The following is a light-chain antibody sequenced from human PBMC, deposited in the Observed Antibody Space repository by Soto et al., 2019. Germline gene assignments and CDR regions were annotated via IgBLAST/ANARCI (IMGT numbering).Light chain of an antibody. CDR2: GTS. Sequence: EIVLTQSPAILSLSPGERATLSCRASQSVTIKLAWYQQKPGQPPRLLIYGTSSRATGIPDRFSGSGSGTDFTLTISRLEPEDFAVYFCQQFGNSMVTFGPGTKVDI. J-gene: IGKJ3*01. CDR3: QQFGNSMVT. CDR1: QSVTIK. V-gene: IGKV3-20*01.